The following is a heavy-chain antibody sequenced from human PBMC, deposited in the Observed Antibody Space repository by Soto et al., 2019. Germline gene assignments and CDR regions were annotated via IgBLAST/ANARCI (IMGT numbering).Heavy chain of an antibody. D-gene: IGHD6-13*01. CDR2: IYPGDSDT. Sequence: GESLKISCKDSGYSFTSYWIGWVRQMPGKGLEWMGIIYPGDSDTRYSPSFQGQVTISADKSISTAYLQWSSLKASDTAMYYCARPREGIAAAGTNAFDIWGQGTMVTVPS. CDR3: ARPREGIAAAGTNAFDI. CDR1: GYSFTSYW. J-gene: IGHJ3*02. V-gene: IGHV5-51*01.